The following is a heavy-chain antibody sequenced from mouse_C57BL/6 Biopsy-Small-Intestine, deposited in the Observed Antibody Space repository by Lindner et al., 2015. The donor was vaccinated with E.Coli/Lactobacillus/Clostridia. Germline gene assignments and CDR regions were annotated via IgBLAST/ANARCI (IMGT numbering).Heavy chain of an antibody. CDR3: TAVTVMRGFIGTTSFDH. D-gene: IGHD1-1*01. V-gene: IGHV1-18*01. Sequence: SVKVSCKLSGDTLTKLSIHWVRQARGKGLEWMGGYNPEDAERIYAQNFKGRVTMTEDTSTDTAYLELSSLRSEDTAVYYCTAVTVMRGFIGTTSFDHWGQGTLVTVS. CDR1: GDTLTKLS. CDR2: YNPEDAER. J-gene: IGHJ3*01.